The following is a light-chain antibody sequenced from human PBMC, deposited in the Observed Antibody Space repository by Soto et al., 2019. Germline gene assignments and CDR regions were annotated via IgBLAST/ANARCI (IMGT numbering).Light chain of an antibody. CDR1: QGVSSY. Sequence: DIELTQSPAILSLSPGDRATITCRASQGVSSYLAWYQQKPGQAPRLLICAASTRPTGIPARFSGSGSGTEFTLTISSLEPEDFAVYYCQQLSDCPPTFGQGTRLEIK. CDR2: AAS. CDR3: QQLSDCPPT. J-gene: IGKJ5*01. V-gene: IGKV3-11*01.